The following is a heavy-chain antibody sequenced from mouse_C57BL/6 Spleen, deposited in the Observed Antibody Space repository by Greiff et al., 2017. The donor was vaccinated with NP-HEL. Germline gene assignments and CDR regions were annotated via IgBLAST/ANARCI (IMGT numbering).Heavy chain of an antibody. V-gene: IGHV5-17*01. CDR1: GFTFSDYG. CDR3: ARRYDYDGDYLDY. D-gene: IGHD2-4*01. Sequence: EVKLVESGGGLVKPGGSLKLSCAASGFTFSDYGMHWVRQAPEKGLEWVAYISSGSSTIYYADTVKGRFTISRDNAKNTLFLQMTSLRSEDTAMYYCARRYDYDGDYLDYWGQGTTLTVSS. J-gene: IGHJ2*01. CDR2: ISSGSSTI.